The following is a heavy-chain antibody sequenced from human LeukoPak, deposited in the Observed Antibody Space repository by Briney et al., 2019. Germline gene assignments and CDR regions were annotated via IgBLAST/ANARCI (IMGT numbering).Heavy chain of an antibody. D-gene: IGHD3-3*01. Sequence: GGSLRLSCAASGFTFSSYAMHWVRQAPGKGLEYVSAISSNGGSTYYANSVKGRFTISRDNSKNTLYLQMGSLRAEDMAVYYCARAAARTIFGVVSEDWGQGTLVTVSS. CDR2: ISSNGGST. J-gene: IGHJ4*02. CDR3: ARAAARTIFGVVSED. V-gene: IGHV3-64*01. CDR1: GFTFSSYA.